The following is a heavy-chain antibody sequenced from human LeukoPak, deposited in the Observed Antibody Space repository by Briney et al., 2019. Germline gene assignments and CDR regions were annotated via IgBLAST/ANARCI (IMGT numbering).Heavy chain of an antibody. CDR2: IYYSGST. CDR1: GVSITSYY. D-gene: IGHD3-10*01. Sequence: SETLSLTCTVSGVSITSYYWSWIRQPPGKGLEWIGYIYYSGSTNYNPSLKSRVTISVDTSKNQFSLKLSSVTAADTAVYYCARTPPHSLTFGYHAFDIWGQGTMVTVSS. J-gene: IGHJ3*02. CDR3: ARTPPHSLTFGYHAFDI. V-gene: IGHV4-59*12.